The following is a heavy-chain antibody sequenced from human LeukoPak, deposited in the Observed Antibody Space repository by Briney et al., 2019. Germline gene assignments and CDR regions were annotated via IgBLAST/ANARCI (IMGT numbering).Heavy chain of an antibody. CDR1: GFTFSSYA. D-gene: IGHD6-13*01. J-gene: IGHJ4*02. V-gene: IGHV3-23*01. CDR3: ANVDRYSRAGEFDY. CDR2: ISGSGGST. Sequence: PGGSLRLSCAASGFTFSSYAMSWVRQAPGKGLEWVSAISGSGGSTYYADSVKGRFTISRDNSKNTLYLQMNSLRAEDTAVYYCANVDRYSRAGEFDYWGQGTLVTVSS.